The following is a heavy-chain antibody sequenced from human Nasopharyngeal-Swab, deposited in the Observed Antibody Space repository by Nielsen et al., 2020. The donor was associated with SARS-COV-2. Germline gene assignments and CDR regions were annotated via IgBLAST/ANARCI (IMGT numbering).Heavy chain of an antibody. CDR2: INHTGST. CDR3: ARDHWTGPRLYYFDY. V-gene: IGHV4-34*09. D-gene: IGHD3/OR15-3a*01. Sequence: SQTLSLTCGVYGGPFNDHYWTWIRQPPGKGLEWIGEINHTGSTNYDPSLKSRVTISVDTSQRQFSLSLSSVTAADTAVYYCARDHWTGPRLYYFDYWGQGILVTVSS. CDR1: GGPFNDHY. J-gene: IGHJ4*02.